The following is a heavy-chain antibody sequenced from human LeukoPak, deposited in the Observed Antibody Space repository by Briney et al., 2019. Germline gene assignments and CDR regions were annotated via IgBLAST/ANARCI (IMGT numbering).Heavy chain of an antibody. D-gene: IGHD2-2*01. CDR2: IYYSGST. J-gene: IGHJ6*02. CDR3: AGGYCSSTSCYLYYYYGMDV. Sequence: SETLPLTCTVSGGSISSYYWSWIRQPPGKGLEWIGYIYYSGSTNYNPSLKSRVTISVDTSKNQFSLKLSSVTAADTAVYYCAGGYCSSTSCYLYYYYGMDVWGQGTTVTVSS. CDR1: GGSISSYY. V-gene: IGHV4-59*08.